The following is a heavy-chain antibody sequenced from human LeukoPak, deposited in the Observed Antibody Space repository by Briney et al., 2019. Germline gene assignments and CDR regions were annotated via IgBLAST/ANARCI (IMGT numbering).Heavy chain of an antibody. CDR3: ARGSARYYYYGMDV. V-gene: IGHV3-66*01. D-gene: IGHD3-3*01. CDR1: GFTVSSNY. CDR2: IYSGGST. J-gene: IGHJ6*02. Sequence: GGSLRLSRAASGFTVSSNYMSWVRHPPGRGLEWVAVIYSGGSTYYADSVKGRFTISRDHSKNTLYLQMDSLRADDTAVYYCARGSARYYYYGMDVWGQGTTVTVSS.